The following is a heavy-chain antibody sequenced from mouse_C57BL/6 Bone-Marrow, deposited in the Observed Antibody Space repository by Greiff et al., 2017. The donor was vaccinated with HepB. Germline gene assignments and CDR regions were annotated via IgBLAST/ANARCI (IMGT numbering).Heavy chain of an antibody. J-gene: IGHJ4*01. V-gene: IGHV1-15*01. CDR3: TRGGYEYGGAMDY. D-gene: IGHD2-4*01. CDR2: IDPETGGT. Sequence: VQLQQSGAELVRPGASVTLSCKASGYTFTDYEMHWVKQTPVHGLEWIGAIDPETGGTAYNQKFKGKAILTADKSSSTAYMELRSLTSEDSAVYYCTRGGYEYGGAMDYWGQGTSVTVSS. CDR1: GYTFTDYE.